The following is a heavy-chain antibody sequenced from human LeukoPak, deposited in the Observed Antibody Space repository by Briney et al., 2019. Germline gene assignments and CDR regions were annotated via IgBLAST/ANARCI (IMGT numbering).Heavy chain of an antibody. CDR1: GFTFSSNA. V-gene: IGHV3-30-3*01. D-gene: IGHD3-3*02. CDR3: ARRAFDSRGTDV. J-gene: IGHJ6*02. CDR2: ISYDGNNK. Sequence: PGGSLRLSCAASGFTFSSNAMYWVRLAPGKGLEWVAVISYDGNNKNYGDSVEGRFTVSRDNSKNTLYLQMNSLRLEDTAVYYCARRAFDSRGTDVWGQGTTVTVSS.